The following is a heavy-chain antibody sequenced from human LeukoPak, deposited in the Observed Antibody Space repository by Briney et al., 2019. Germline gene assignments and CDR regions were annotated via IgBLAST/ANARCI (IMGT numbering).Heavy chain of an antibody. CDR1: GGSVTTSSFY. J-gene: IGHJ3*02. CDR2: IYYSGIT. Sequence: SETLSLTCTRSGGSVTTSSFYWAWLRQPPGKGVEGIGTIYYSGITYYHSSLKSRVTISVDTSKNQFSLKLNSVTAADTAVYFCAKSGPAAGRPDAFDIGGQGTMATVSS. V-gene: IGHV4-39*07. D-gene: IGHD2-2*01. CDR3: AKSGPAAGRPDAFDI.